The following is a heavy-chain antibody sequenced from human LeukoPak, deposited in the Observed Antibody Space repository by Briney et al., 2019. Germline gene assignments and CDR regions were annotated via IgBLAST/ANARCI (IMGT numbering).Heavy chain of an antibody. CDR2: ISSSGNTV. D-gene: IGHD1-7*01. V-gene: IGHV3-48*03. J-gene: IGHJ4*02. CDR1: GFTFSSYE. Sequence: PGGSLRLSCAASGFTFSSYEMNRVRQAPSNGLEWVSYISSSGNTVYYADSVKGRFTISRDNAKSSLYLQMNSLRAEDTAVYYCARNWNWDYYFDYWGQGTLVTVSS. CDR3: ARNWNWDYYFDY.